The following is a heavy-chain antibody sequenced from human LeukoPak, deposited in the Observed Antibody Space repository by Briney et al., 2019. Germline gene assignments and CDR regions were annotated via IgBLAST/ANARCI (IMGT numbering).Heavy chain of an antibody. CDR3: ARNVELMYYAFDV. CDR1: GGSISSGGYY. J-gene: IGHJ3*01. Sequence: SETLSLTCTVSGGSISSGGYYWSWIRPHPGKGLEWIGYIYHSASTSYNPSLESRVTISVDTSKNQFSLKMSSVTAADTAVYYCARNVELMYYAFDVWGQGTMVTVSS. CDR2: IYHSAST. V-gene: IGHV4-31*03. D-gene: IGHD2-8*01.